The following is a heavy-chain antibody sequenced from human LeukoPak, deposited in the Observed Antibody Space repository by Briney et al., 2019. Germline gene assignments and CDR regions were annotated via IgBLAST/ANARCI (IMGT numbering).Heavy chain of an antibody. D-gene: IGHD3-10*01. J-gene: IGHJ4*02. CDR3: ARDKSPRAYYGSGNGDC. CDR2: ISSSSSYI. Sequence: PGGSLRLSCAASGFTFSSYSMNWVRQAPGKGLEWVSSISSSSSYIYYADSVKGRFTISRDNAKNSLYLQMNSLRAEDTAVYYCARDKSPRAYYGSGNGDCWGQGTLVTVSS. V-gene: IGHV3-21*01. CDR1: GFTFSSYS.